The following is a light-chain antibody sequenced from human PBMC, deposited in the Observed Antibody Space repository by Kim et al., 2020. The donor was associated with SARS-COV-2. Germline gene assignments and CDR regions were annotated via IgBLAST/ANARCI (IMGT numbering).Light chain of an antibody. Sequence: ASAGDRVTITCRASQSISSYLNWYQQKPGRAPKLLIYAASTLQSGVPSRFSGSGSGTDFTLTISCLQSEDFATYYCQQYYSYSWTFGQGTKVDIK. CDR3: QQYYSYSWT. J-gene: IGKJ1*01. V-gene: IGKV1-8*01. CDR2: AAS. CDR1: QSISSY.